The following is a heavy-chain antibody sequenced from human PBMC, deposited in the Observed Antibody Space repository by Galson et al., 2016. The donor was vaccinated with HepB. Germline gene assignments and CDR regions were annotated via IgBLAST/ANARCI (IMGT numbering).Heavy chain of an antibody. CDR3: AHRRSGYCNTVNCLYFDY. CDR1: GFSLSTSGVG. D-gene: IGHD2-15*01. Sequence: PALVKPTQTLTLTCTFSGFSLSTSGVGVGWIRQPPRKALEWLALIHWNDDKRYSPSLKSRLTITKDTSKNQVVLTVTNMDPVDTATYFCAHRRSGYCNTVNCLYFDYWGQGTLATVSS. CDR2: IHWNDDK. V-gene: IGHV2-5*01. J-gene: IGHJ4*02.